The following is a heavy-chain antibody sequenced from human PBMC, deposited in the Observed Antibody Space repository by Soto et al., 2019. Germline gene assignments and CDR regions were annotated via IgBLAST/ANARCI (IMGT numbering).Heavy chain of an antibody. Sequence: SVEVSCKASGGTFSSYAISWVRQAPGQGLEWMGGIIPIFGTANYAQKFQGRVTITADESTSTAYMELSSLRSEDTAVYYCARDGGACSSTSCYAPITIYYYGMDVWGQGTTVTVSS. J-gene: IGHJ6*02. V-gene: IGHV1-69*13. CDR3: ARDGGACSSTSCYAPITIYYYGMDV. CDR1: GGTFSSYA. CDR2: IIPIFGTA. D-gene: IGHD2-2*01.